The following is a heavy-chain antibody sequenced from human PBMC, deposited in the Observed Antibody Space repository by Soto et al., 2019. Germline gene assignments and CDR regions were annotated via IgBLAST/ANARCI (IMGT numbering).Heavy chain of an antibody. CDR2: ISSSGSTI. V-gene: IGHV3-11*01. CDR1: GFTFSDYY. Sequence: GGSLRLSCAASGFTFSDYYMSWIRQAPGKGLEWVSYISSSGSTIYYADSVKGRFTISRDNAKNSLYLQMNSLRAEDTAVYYCASSVAGTDLDAFDIWGQGTMVTVSS. J-gene: IGHJ3*02. D-gene: IGHD6-19*01. CDR3: ASSVAGTDLDAFDI.